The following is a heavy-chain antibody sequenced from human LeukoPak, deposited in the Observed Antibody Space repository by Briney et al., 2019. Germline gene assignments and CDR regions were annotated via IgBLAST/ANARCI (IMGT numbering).Heavy chain of an antibody. D-gene: IGHD3-16*01. Sequence: GGSLRLSCIASGFVFSRDNMNWVRQAPGKGLEWVAHISETIYYADSVQGRFTISRDNAKNSLYLQMSNLRVDDTAMYYCVREVGRPKTFSFDSWGRGTPVPVSS. CDR1: GFVFSRDN. CDR3: VREVGRPKTFSFDS. CDR2: ISETI. V-gene: IGHV3-48*04. J-gene: IGHJ4*02.